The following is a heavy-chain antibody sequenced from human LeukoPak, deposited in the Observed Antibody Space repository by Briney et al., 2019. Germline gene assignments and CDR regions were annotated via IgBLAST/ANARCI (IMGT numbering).Heavy chain of an antibody. D-gene: IGHD4-17*01. V-gene: IGHV3-21*01. CDR3: AREGYGDYDRSY. J-gene: IGHJ4*02. CDR2: ISSSSSYI. CDR1: GFTFSSYS. Sequence: KPGGSLRLSCAASGFTFSSYSMNWVRQAPGKGLEWVSSISSSSSYIYYADSVKGRFTTSRDNAKNSLYLQMNSLRAEDTAVYYCAREGYGDYDRSYWGQGTLVTVSS.